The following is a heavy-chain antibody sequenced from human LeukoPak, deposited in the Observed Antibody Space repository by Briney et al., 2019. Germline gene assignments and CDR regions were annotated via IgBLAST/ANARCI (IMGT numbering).Heavy chain of an antibody. Sequence: SETLSLTCTVSGGSINNYYWNWIRQPPGKGLEWIGSIYHSGSTNYNPSLKSRVTISVDTSKNQFSLKLSSVTAADTAVYYCARDTGYFDYWGQGTLVTVSS. CDR2: IYHSGST. V-gene: IGHV4-59*01. CDR1: GGSINNYY. CDR3: ARDTGYFDY. J-gene: IGHJ4*02.